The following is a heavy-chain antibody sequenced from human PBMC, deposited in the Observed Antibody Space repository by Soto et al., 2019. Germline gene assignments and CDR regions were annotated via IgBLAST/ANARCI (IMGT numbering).Heavy chain of an antibody. CDR3: ARDHAKEKLRFSYYYYMDV. D-gene: IGHD3-3*01. CDR1: GYTFTSYG. J-gene: IGHJ6*03. V-gene: IGHV1-18*01. CDR2: ISAYNGNT. Sequence: ASVKVSCKASGYTFTSYGISWVRQAPGQGLEWMGWISAYNGNTNYAQKLQGRVTMTTDTSTSTAYMELRSLRSDDTAVYYCARDHAKEKLRFSYYYYMDVWGKGTTVTVSS.